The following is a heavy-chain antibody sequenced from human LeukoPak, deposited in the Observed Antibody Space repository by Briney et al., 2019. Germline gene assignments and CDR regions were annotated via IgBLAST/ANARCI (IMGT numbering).Heavy chain of an antibody. Sequence: PGGSLRLSCAASGFTFSSYAMHWVRQAPGKGLEWVAFIRDDASDKYYADSVKGRFTISRDNSENTLYLQMNSLRVEDTAVYYCAKDQAHHHSSGSLYDPWGRGSLVTVSS. CDR3: AKDQAHHHSSGSLYDP. CDR1: GFTFSSYA. V-gene: IGHV3-30*02. CDR2: IRDDASDK. J-gene: IGHJ5*02. D-gene: IGHD3-22*01.